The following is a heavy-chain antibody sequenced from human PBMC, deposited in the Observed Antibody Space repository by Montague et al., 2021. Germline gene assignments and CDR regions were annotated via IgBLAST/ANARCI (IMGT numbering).Heavy chain of an antibody. D-gene: IGHD1/OR15-1a*01. Sequence: SETLSLTCTVSGGSISSTSHYWDWIRQPPGKGLEWIGTFYSGGNTYYNPALKSRVSISADTSNNQFSPKLHSVTAADTAVYFCARTRITGTTPPLDYWGQGTLVIVSS. J-gene: IGHJ4*02. CDR1: GGSISSTSHY. CDR2: FYSGGNT. V-gene: IGHV4-39*01. CDR3: ARTRITGTTPPLDY.